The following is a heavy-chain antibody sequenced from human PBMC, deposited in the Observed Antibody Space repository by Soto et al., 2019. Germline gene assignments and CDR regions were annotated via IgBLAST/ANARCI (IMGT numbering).Heavy chain of an antibody. V-gene: IGHV3-30*18. CDR3: AKSPNFYCSSPNCYKYYFDH. CDR1: GFTFNTYG. CDR2: ISYDGSEK. D-gene: IGHD2-2*02. J-gene: IGHJ4*02. Sequence: LRLSCAASGFTFNTYGMHWVRQAPGKGLEWVAVISYDGSEKYYVDSVKGRFTISKDNSKNTLYLQMNSLRPEDAAVYYCAKSPNFYCSSPNCYKYYFDHWGQGTRVTVSS.